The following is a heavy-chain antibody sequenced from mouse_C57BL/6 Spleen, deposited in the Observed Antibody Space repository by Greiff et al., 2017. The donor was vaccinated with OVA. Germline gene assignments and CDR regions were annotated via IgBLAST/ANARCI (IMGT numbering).Heavy chain of an antibody. CDR3: AKRYYYGRSNWYFDV. Sequence: VQLQESGPGLVAPSQSLSITCTVSGFSLTSYGVDWVRQPPGKGPEWLGVIWGGGSTNYNSALMSRLSISKDNSKSQVFLKMNSLQTDDTAMYYCAKRYYYGRSNWYFDVWGTGTTVTVSS. CDR2: IWGGGST. V-gene: IGHV2-9*01. CDR1: GFSLTSYG. D-gene: IGHD1-1*01. J-gene: IGHJ1*03.